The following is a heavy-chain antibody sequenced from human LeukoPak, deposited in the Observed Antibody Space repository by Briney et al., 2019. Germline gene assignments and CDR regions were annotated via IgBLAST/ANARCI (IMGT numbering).Heavy chain of an antibody. D-gene: IGHD2-15*01. J-gene: IGHJ6*03. CDR2: INHSGST. CDR1: GGSFSGYY. V-gene: IGHV4-34*01. CDR3: ARVLKLGYCSGGSCYGRYYYYYYMDV. Sequence: PSETLSLTCAVYGGSFSGYYWSWIRQPSGKGLEWIGEINHSGSTNYNPSLKSRVTISVDTSKNQFSLKLSSVTAADTAVYYCARVLKLGYCSGGSCYGRYYYYYYMDVWGKGTTVTVSS.